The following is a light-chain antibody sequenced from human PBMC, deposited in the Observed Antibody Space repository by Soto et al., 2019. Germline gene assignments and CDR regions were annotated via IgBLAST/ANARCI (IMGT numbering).Light chain of an antibody. Sequence: QSVVTQPPSASATPGQWVTISCSGSSSNIGSNGVYWYQQLPGTAPKLLIYRNNQRPSGVPDRFSGSKSGTSASLAISGLRSEDEAHYYCAAWDDSLSGWVFGGGTKLTVL. J-gene: IGLJ3*02. CDR2: RNN. CDR1: SSNIGSNG. CDR3: AAWDDSLSGWV. V-gene: IGLV1-47*01.